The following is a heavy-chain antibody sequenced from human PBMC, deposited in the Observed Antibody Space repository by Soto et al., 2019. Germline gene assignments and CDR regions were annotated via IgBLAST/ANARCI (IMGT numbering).Heavy chain of an antibody. V-gene: IGHV1-8*01. CDR1: GCTFTNYD. Sequence: QAQLVQSGTEVKKPGASVKVSCQASGCTFTNYDIFWMRQATGEGLEWMGWMNPYSNNAGYAEKFQGRVTMTRDTSTSTAYMELSGLTSEDTAVYYCARGASYYYDKHGDYRNWYFDLWGRGTLLRVSS. CDR2: MNPYSNNA. D-gene: IGHD3-22*01. CDR3: ARGASYYYDKHGDYRNWYFDL. J-gene: IGHJ2*01.